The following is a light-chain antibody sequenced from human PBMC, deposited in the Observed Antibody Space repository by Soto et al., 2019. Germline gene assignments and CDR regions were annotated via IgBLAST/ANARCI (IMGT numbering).Light chain of an antibody. V-gene: IGLV1-51*01. CDR3: GTWDSSLSAGV. Sequence: SVLTQPPSVSAAPGQKVTISCSGSNSNIGNNYVSWYQQLPGAAPKLLIYENNKRPSGIPDRFSGSKFGTSATLGITGLQAGDEADFYCGTWDSSLSAGVFGTGTKVTVL. CDR1: NSNIGNNY. CDR2: ENN. J-gene: IGLJ1*01.